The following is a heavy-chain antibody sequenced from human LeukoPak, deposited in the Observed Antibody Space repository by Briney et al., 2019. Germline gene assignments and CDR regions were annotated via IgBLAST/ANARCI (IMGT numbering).Heavy chain of an antibody. V-gene: IGHV4-31*03. J-gene: IGHJ6*02. CDR3: AGGGTTGTNPLNYYYYYGMDV. Sequence: SQTLSLTCTVSGGSISSGGYYWSWIRQHPGKGLEWIGYIYYSGSTYYNPSLKSRVTISVDTSKNQFSLKLSSVTAADTAVYYCAGGGTTGTNPLNYYYYYGMDVWGQGTTVTVSS. CDR1: GGSISSGGYY. D-gene: IGHD1-1*01. CDR2: IYYSGST.